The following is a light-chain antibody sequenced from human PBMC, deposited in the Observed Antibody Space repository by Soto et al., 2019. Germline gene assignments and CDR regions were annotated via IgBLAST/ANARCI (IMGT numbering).Light chain of an antibody. J-gene: IGKJ5*01. Sequence: IQLTQSPSSLSASVGDRVTITCRASQGISSYLAWYQQKPGKAPKLLIYAAFTLQSGVPSRFSGSGSRTDFTLTISILQPEDCSTYYCQQLNSNPITFGQGTRLEIK. CDR2: AAF. V-gene: IGKV1-9*01. CDR1: QGISSY. CDR3: QQLNSNPIT.